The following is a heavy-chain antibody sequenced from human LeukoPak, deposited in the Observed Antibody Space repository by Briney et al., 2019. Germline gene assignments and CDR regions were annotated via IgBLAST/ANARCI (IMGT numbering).Heavy chain of an antibody. CDR2: FDPEDGET. D-gene: IGHD1-26*01. CDR3: ARAVYSGSPYYYYYMDV. V-gene: IGHV1-24*01. J-gene: IGHJ6*03. Sequence: ASVKVSCKVSGYTLTELSMHWVRQAPGKGLEWMGGFDPEDGETIYAQKFQGRVTMTEDTSTDTAYMELRSLRSEDTAVYYCARAVYSGSPYYYYYMDVWGKGTTVTVSS. CDR1: GYTLTELS.